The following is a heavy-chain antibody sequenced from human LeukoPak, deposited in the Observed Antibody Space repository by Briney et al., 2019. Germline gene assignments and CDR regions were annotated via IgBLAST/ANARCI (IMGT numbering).Heavy chain of an antibody. D-gene: IGHD3-22*01. CDR2: IYYSGST. Sequence: SQTLSLTCTVSGCSISSGGYYWSWIRQHPGKGLEWIGYIYYSGSTYYNPSLKSRVTISVDTSKNQFSLKLSSVTAADTAVYYCARAPRSYDSSGYCDYWGQGTLVTVSS. CDR1: GCSISSGGYY. V-gene: IGHV4-31*03. J-gene: IGHJ4*02. CDR3: ARAPRSYDSSGYCDY.